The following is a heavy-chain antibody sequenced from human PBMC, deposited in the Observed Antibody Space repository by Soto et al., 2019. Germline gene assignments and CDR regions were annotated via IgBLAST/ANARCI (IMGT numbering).Heavy chain of an antibody. V-gene: IGHV5-51*01. CDR2: IYPGDSDT. J-gene: IGHJ6*02. D-gene: IGHD3-3*01. Sequence: PGESLKLSCMRSGYQVSTWHNFTSYWLAWVRQMPGEGLEWMGIIYPGDSDTRYSPSFQGQVTISADKSINSVYLQWSSLKASDTATYYCARLGFNYDFLSGYYNVHHYYGIDVWGQGTTVTVSS. CDR1: GYQVSTWHNFTSYW. CDR3: ARLGFNYDFLSGYYNVHHYYGIDV.